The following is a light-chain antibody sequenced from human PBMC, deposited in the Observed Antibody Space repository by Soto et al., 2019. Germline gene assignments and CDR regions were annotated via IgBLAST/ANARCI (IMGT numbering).Light chain of an antibody. CDR1: STDVGGYNY. Sequence: QSALAQPSSVSGSPGQSITISCTGTSTDVGGYNYVSWYQHHSGKAPKLLIYEVTNRPSGISDRFSGSKSVNTASLTVSGLQLEDEADYYCSSFTGSDNPFGGGTKLTVL. CDR2: EVT. J-gene: IGLJ2*01. V-gene: IGLV2-14*01. CDR3: SSFTGSDNP.